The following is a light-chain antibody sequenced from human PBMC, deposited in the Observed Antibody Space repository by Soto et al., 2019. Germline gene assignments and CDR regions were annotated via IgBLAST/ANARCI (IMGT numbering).Light chain of an antibody. CDR1: SSDIGTYNY. CDR2: EVN. V-gene: IGLV2-8*01. Sequence: QSVLTQPASMSGSPGQSITISCTGTSSDIGTYNYVSWYQQHPGKVPKLMIYEVNKRPSGVPDRFSGSKSGNTASLTVSGLQAEDEADYYCSSYAGSSNVFGTGTKLTVL. CDR3: SSYAGSSNV. J-gene: IGLJ1*01.